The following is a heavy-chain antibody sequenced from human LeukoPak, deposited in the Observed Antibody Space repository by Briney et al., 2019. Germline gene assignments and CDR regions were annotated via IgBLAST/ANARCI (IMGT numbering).Heavy chain of an antibody. Sequence: PSETLSLTCTVSVRSISSSSYYWGWIRQPPGKGLEWIGSIYYSGRTYYNPSLKSRVTISEDTSKNQFSLKLSSVTAADTAVYYCARLADTSVANFDYWGQGTLVTVSS. CDR2: IYYSGRT. V-gene: IGHV4-39*01. CDR1: VRSISSSSYY. D-gene: IGHD5-18*01. J-gene: IGHJ4*02. CDR3: ARLADTSVANFDY.